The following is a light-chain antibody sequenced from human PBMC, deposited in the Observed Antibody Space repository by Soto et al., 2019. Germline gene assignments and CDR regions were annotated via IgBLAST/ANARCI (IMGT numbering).Light chain of an antibody. Sequence: VLTQSPATLSLSPGERATLSCRASENVRTFVDWYQQKPGQAPRLLIYGASNRATDIPARFSGSGSGTDFTLTISNLEPEDFAVYYCQQYDNWPPWTFGQGTKVDI. CDR1: ENVRTF. J-gene: IGKJ1*01. CDR2: GAS. CDR3: QQYDNWPPWT. V-gene: IGKV3-11*01.